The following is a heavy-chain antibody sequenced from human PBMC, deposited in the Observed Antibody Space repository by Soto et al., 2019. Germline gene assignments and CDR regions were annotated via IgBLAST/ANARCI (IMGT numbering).Heavy chain of an antibody. Sequence: KTSETLSLTCAVSGYSISTGVNWAWIRQPPGKGLEWIWSIYHSGSTYYNQSLKSRVTISSNASKNLISLKLSSVTAADTALYYCARDWGTGFDQLDSWGQGTLVTVSS. D-gene: IGHD5-12*01. V-gene: IGHV4-38-2*02. CDR2: IYHSGST. CDR3: ARDWGTGFDQLDS. J-gene: IGHJ4*02. CDR1: GYSISTGVN.